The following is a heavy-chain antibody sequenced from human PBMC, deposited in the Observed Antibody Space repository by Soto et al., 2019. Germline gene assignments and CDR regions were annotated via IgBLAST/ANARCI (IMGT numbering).Heavy chain of an antibody. J-gene: IGHJ6*02. D-gene: IGHD3-10*01. CDR2: MNEDGGTT. CDR1: GFTFSSYW. CDR3: ASDLSGRADV. V-gene: IGHV3-74*01. Sequence: GGSLRLSCAPSGFTFSSYWMHWVRQAPGKGLVWVSRMNEDGGTTDYADSVKGRFTISRDNAKNTLYLQMNSLRVEDTAVYYCASDLSGRADVWGQGTTVTSP.